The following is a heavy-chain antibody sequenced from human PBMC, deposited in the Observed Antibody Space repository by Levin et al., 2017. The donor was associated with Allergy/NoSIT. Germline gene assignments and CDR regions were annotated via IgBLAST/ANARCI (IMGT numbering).Heavy chain of an antibody. CDR1: GFTFSSYA. J-gene: IGHJ4*02. CDR3: AKDFDFWSGRPFDY. CDR2: ISGSGGST. V-gene: IGHV3-23*01. Sequence: ETLSLTCAASGFTFSSYAMSWVRQAPGKGLEWVSAISGSGGSTYYADSVKGRFTISRDNSKNTLYLQMNSLRAEDTAVYYCAKDFDFWSGRPFDYWGQGTLVTVSS. D-gene: IGHD3-3*01.